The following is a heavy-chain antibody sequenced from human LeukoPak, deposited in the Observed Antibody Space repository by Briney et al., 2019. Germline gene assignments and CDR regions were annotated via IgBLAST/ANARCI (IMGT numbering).Heavy chain of an antibody. CDR1: GGTFSSYA. J-gene: IGHJ5*02. D-gene: IGHD5-12*01. CDR3: ASSFSGEDWWFDP. CDR2: IIPIFGTA. V-gene: IGHV1-69*06. Sequence: SVKVSCKASGGTFSSYAISWVRQAPGQGLEWMGGIIPIFGTANYAQKFQGRVTITADKSTSTAYMELSSLRSEDTAVYYCASSFSGEDWWFDPWGQGTLVTVSS.